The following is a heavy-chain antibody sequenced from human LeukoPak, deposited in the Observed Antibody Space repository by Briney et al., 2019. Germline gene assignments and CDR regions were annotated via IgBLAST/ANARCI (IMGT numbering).Heavy chain of an antibody. V-gene: IGHV3-23*01. D-gene: IGHD6-19*01. J-gene: IGHJ4*02. CDR1: GFTFSSYA. CDR2: ISGSGGST. Sequence: GGPLRLSCAASGFTFSSYAMSWVRQAPGKGLEWVSSISGSGGSTYYADSVKGRFTISRDNSKNTLYLQMNSLRVEDTAVYYCAKGLSSGWNLKGSDYWGQGTLVTVSS. CDR3: AKGLSSGWNLKGSDY.